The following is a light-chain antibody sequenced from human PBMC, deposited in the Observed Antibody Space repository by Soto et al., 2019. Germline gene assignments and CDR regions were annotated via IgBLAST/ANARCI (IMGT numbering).Light chain of an antibody. V-gene: IGLV2-14*01. Sequence: QSALTQPASVSGSPGQSITISCTGTSSDVGGYNYVSWYQQHPGRAPKLMIYEVSNRPSGVSNRFSGSKSGNTAFLTISGLQAEDEADYYCSSYTSSSILVFGTGTKVTVL. J-gene: IGLJ1*01. CDR2: EVS. CDR1: SSDVGGYNY. CDR3: SSYTSSSILV.